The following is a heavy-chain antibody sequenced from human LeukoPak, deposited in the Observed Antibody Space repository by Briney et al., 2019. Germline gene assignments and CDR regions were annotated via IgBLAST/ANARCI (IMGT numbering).Heavy chain of an antibody. CDR1: GYTFTSYA. J-gene: IGHJ4*02. D-gene: IGHD6-13*01. CDR3: ARGLLIAAAAMASFDY. CDR2: INTNTGNP. V-gene: IGHV7-4-1*02. Sequence: ASVKVSCKASGYTFTSYAMNWVRQAPGQGLEWMGWINTNTGNPTYAQGFTGRFVFSLDTSVSTAYLQISSLKAEDTAVYYCARGLLIAAAAMASFDYWGQGTLVTVSS.